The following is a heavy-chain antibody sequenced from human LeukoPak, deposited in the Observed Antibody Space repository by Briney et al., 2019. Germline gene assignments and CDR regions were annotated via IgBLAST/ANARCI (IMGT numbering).Heavy chain of an antibody. Sequence: GGSLRLSCAASGFTFSSYGMHWVRQAPGKGLEWVAFIRYDGSNKYYADSVKGRFTISRDNSKNTLYLQMNSLRAEDTAVYYYAMGYCSSTSCYMRGTDAFDIWGQGTMVTVSS. V-gene: IGHV3-30*02. J-gene: IGHJ3*02. CDR3: AMGYCSSTSCYMRGTDAFDI. CDR1: GFTFSSYG. CDR2: IRYDGSNK. D-gene: IGHD2-2*02.